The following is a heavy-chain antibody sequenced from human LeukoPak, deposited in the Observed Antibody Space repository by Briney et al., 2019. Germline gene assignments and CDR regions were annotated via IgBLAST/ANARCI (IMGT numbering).Heavy chain of an antibody. V-gene: IGHV1-2*02. CDR2: INPNSGGT. D-gene: IGHD5-18*01. Sequence: ASVKVSCKASGYTFTGDYMHWVRQAPGQGLEWMGWINPNSGGTNYAQKFQGRVTMTRDTSISTAYMELSWLRSDDTAVYYCAREGIQVWLLGAYWGQGTLVTVSS. CDR1: GYTFTGDY. CDR3: AREGIQVWLLGAY. J-gene: IGHJ4*02.